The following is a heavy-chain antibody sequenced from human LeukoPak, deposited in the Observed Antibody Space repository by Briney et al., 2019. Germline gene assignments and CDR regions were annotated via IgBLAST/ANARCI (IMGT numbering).Heavy chain of an antibody. CDR3: VLYTHDSFDI. D-gene: IGHD3-16*01. V-gene: IGHV3-11*03. Sequence: GGSLRLSCAASGFTFSDYYMSWIRQAPGKGLEWVSYIGSSRDYTNYVDSVKGRFTISRDNAKNSLYLQMNSLRAEDTAVYYCVLYTHDSFDIWGQGTMVTVSS. CDR2: IGSSRDYT. J-gene: IGHJ3*02. CDR1: GFTFSDYY.